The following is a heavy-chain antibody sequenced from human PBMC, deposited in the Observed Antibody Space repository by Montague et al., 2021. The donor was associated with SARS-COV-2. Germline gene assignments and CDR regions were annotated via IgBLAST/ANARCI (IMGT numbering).Heavy chain of an antibody. CDR2: VYSSGST. J-gene: IGHJ4*02. Sequence: SETLSLTCTVSSGFISNYYWSWIRQPPGKGLEWIGYVYSSGSTNYNPSLEGRVTMSVDTSKNQFSLKLISVTAADTAVYYCARVRYSDGWTFDYWGQGTLVTVSS. CDR3: ARVRYSDGWTFDY. D-gene: IGHD6-19*01. V-gene: IGHV4-59*13. CDR1: SGFISNYY.